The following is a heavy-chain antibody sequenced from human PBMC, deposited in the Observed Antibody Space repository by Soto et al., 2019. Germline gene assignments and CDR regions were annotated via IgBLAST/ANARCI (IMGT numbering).Heavy chain of an antibody. CDR3: AYSSWQNFAY. Sequence: QITLKESGPTLVKPTQTLTLTCTFSGFSLSTSGVGVGWIRQPPGKALEWLTLIYWDDDKRDTPSLKSRLTITKDTSIIQVVLTMTNMHPVDTATYYCAYSSWQNFAYWGQGTLVTVSS. V-gene: IGHV2-5*02. CDR2: IYWDDDK. J-gene: IGHJ4*02. D-gene: IGHD2-21*01. CDR1: GFSLSTSGVG.